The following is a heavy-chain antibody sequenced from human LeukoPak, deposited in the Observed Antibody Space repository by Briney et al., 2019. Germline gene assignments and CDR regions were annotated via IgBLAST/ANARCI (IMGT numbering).Heavy chain of an antibody. V-gene: IGHV4-34*01. CDR2: INHSGST. D-gene: IGHD1-26*01. Sequence: PGGSLRLSCAASGFTFIKYAMSWVRQPPGKGLEWIGEINHSGSTNYNPSLKSRVTISVDTSKNQFSLKLSSVTAADTAVYYCASKVGTLYFDYWGQGTLVTVSS. J-gene: IGHJ4*02. CDR3: ASKVGTLYFDY. CDR1: GFTFIKYA.